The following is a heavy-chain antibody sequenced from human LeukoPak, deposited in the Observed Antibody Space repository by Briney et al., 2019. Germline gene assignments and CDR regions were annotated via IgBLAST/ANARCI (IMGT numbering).Heavy chain of an antibody. CDR1: GFTFRNYA. J-gene: IGHJ4*02. CDR2: IGYDGDNK. Sequence: GGSLRLSCAASGFTFRNYAMHWVRQAPGKGLEWVAIIGYDGDNKYYADSVKGRFTISRDNSKNTLSLQMNSLRGEDTAVYYCAKDPSTLHSSGLDFWGQGTLVTVSS. D-gene: IGHD6-19*01. V-gene: IGHV3-30*02. CDR3: AKDPSTLHSSGLDF.